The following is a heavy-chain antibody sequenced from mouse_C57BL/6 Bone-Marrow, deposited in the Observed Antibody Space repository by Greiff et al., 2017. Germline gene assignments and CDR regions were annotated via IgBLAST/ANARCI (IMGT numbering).Heavy chain of an antibody. Sequence: VQLQQSGAELVKPGPPVKFSCKASGYVFSSSWMNWVKQRPGKGLAWIGQIYPGDGDTTYNGQFKGKATLTAVNSSSTVYMQLSSLASEDSAFYCGAKCDGYYFDSWGPGATPPVAS. J-gene: IGHJ2*01. D-gene: IGHD2-3*01. CDR1: GYVFSSSW. CDR3: AKCDGYYFDS. CDR2: IYPGDGDT. V-gene: IGHV1-80*01.